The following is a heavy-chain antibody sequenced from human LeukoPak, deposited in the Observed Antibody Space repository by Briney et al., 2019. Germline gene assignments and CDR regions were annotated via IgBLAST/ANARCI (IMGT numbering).Heavy chain of an antibody. J-gene: IGHJ4*02. Sequence: ASVKVSCKASGYTFTSYGFSWVRQAPGQGLEWMGWTSTHNGNKMYAQSLQGRVTVTTDTSTSTTYMELTSLRPDDTAVYYCARDLRRGSYYDGHYLDFWGQGTLVTVSS. CDR3: ARDLRRGSYYDGHYLDF. CDR2: TSTHNGNK. CDR1: GYTFTSYG. V-gene: IGHV1-18*01. D-gene: IGHD3-10*01.